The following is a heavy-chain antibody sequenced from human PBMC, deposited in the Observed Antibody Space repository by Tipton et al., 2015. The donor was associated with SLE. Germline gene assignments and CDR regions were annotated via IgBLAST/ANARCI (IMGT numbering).Heavy chain of an antibody. CDR2: ISSNGGST. D-gene: IGHD3-16*01. J-gene: IGHJ4*02. Sequence: SLRLSCAASGFTFSSYAMHWVRQAPGKGLEYVSAISSNGGSTYYANSVKGRFTISRDNSKNSLYLQMNSLRAEDTALYYCAKGEGGVFDYWGQGTLVTVSS. V-gene: IGHV3-64*01. CDR3: AKGEGGVFDY. CDR1: GFTFSSYA.